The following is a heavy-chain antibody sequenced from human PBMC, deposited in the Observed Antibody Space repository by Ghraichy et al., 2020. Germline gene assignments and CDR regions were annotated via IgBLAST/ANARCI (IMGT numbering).Heavy chain of an antibody. D-gene: IGHD2-15*01. J-gene: IGHJ3*02. Sequence: SQTLSLTCAISGDSVSSNSAAWNWIRQSPMRGLEWLGRTYYRSKWYNDYAVSVKGRITINPDTSKNQFSLQLNSMTPEDTAGYYCSRVLIGPFDIWGQGTMVTVSS. CDR1: GDSVSSNSAA. V-gene: IGHV6-1*01. CDR3: SRVLIGPFDI. CDR2: TYYRSKWYN.